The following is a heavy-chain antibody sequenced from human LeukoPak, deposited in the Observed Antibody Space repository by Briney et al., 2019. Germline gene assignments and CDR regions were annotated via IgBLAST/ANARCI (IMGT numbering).Heavy chain of an antibody. V-gene: IGHV4-39*07. CDR1: GGSISSSSYY. J-gene: IGHJ3*02. CDR2: IYYSGST. D-gene: IGHD2-15*01. CDR3: ARVEVVAAIVSAFDI. Sequence: SETLSLTCTVSGGSISSSSYYWGWIRQPPGKGLEWIGSIYYSGSTNYNPSLKSRVTISIDTSKNQFSLKLSSVTAADTAVYYCARVEVVAAIVSAFDIWGQGTMVTVSS.